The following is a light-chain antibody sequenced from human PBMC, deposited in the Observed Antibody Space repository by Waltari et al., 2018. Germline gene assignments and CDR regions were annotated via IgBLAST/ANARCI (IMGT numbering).Light chain of an antibody. J-gene: IGLJ1*01. Sequence: QSALTQPASVSGSPGQSIAISCTGSSSAIVAYTFVSWYQQHPGKAPKLIISSVSERPSGVSNRFSGSKSGNTASLTISGLHPEDEADYYCCSYAGSSLYVFGTGTKLTVL. CDR3: CSYAGSSLYV. V-gene: IGLV2-23*02. CDR2: SVS. CDR1: SSAIVAYTF.